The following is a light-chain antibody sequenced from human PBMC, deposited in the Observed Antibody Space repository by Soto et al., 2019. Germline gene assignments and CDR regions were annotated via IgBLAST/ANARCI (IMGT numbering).Light chain of an antibody. V-gene: IGKV3-15*01. CDR2: GAS. CDR1: QSLSSN. Sequence: EIVMTQSPATLSVSPGERATLSCRASQSLSSNLAWYQHKPGQAPRLLIYGASTRATGIPARFSGSGSGTEFTLTISSLQSEDSAVYYCQQYHHWWTFGQGTKVEIK. J-gene: IGKJ1*01. CDR3: QQYHHWWT.